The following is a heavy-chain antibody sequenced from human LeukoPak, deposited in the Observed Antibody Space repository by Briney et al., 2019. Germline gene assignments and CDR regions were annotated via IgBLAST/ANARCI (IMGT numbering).Heavy chain of an antibody. CDR1: GFTLRNYW. D-gene: IGHD1/OR15-1a*01. V-gene: IGHV3-7*01. CDR3: VGGPRTRTPPQPGLYCRGLDV. Sequence: SGGSLSLSCAASGFTLRNYWMTWVRQAPGKGLEWVANIEYDASEKNYVDSVRGRFTIFRDNAKNSLYLHMNSLRGEDTAVYYCVGGPRTRTPPQPGLYCRGLDVWGQGTTVTVSS. CDR2: IEYDASEK. J-gene: IGHJ6*02.